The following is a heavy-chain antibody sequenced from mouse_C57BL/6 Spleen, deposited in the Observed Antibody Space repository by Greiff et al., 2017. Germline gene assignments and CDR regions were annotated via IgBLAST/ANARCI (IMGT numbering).Heavy chain of an antibody. J-gene: IGHJ4*01. Sequence: QVQLQQSGPELVKPGASVKISCKASGYAFSSSWMNWVKQRPGKGLEWIGQIYPGDGDTNYNGKFKGKATLTADKSSSTAYMQLSSLTSEDSAVYFCARGGYYGSSPHYYAMDYWGQGTSVTVSS. CDR1: GYAFSSSW. V-gene: IGHV1-82*01. CDR3: ARGGYYGSSPHYYAMDY. D-gene: IGHD1-1*01. CDR2: IYPGDGDT.